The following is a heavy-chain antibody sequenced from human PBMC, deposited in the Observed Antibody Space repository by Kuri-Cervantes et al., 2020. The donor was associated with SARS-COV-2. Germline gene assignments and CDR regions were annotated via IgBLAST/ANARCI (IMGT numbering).Heavy chain of an antibody. V-gene: IGHV3-23*01. CDR2: ISVPGGDT. Sequence: GESRKSSFAASTFTFNNYALIWVRQAPGKGLEWVSSISVPGGDTNYADSVKGRFTISRDNSKDTLYLQMNSLRAEDTAVYYCATVYTMGVSLDWGQGTLVTVSS. CDR1: TFTFNNYA. CDR3: ATVYTMGVSLD. J-gene: IGHJ4*02. D-gene: IGHD3-16*01.